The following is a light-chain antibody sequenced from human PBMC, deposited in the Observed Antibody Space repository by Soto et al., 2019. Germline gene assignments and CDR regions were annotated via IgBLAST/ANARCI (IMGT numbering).Light chain of an antibody. V-gene: IGLV2-14*01. Sequence: QSALTQPASVSGSPGQSITISCTGTSSDVGGYNYVSWYQQHPGKAPKLMIYEVSNRPSWVSNRFSGSKSGNTASLTISGLQAEDEADYYCSSYTGSSTPYVFGTGTKLTVL. CDR3: SSYTGSSTPYV. CDR1: SSDVGGYNY. J-gene: IGLJ1*01. CDR2: EVS.